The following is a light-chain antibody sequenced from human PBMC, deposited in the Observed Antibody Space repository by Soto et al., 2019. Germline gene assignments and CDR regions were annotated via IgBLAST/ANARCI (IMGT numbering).Light chain of an antibody. J-gene: IGKJ2*01. Sequence: EVVMTQSPVTMSVSPGDTSTLSCRASQNVNRNLAWLQQKPGQAPRLLIHGASTRATGIPARFSGSGSGTEFTLTITSLQSEDFAVYYCQQYNNWPPMYTFGQGTKVEIK. V-gene: IGKV3-15*01. CDR1: QNVNRN. CDR2: GAS. CDR3: QQYNNWPPMYT.